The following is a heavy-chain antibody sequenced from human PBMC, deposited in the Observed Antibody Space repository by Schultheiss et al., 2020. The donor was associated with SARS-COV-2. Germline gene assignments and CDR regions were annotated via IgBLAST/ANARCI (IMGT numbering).Heavy chain of an antibody. D-gene: IGHD3-22*01. Sequence: SETLSLTCAVYGGSFSGYYWSWIRQPPGKGLEWIGRIYTSGSTNYNPSLMSRVTISVDTSKNQFSLKLSSVTAADTAVYYCASLIDSSGYYSLDYWGQGTLVTVSS. CDR1: GGSFSGYY. CDR2: IYTSGST. V-gene: IGHV4-4*08. CDR3: ASLIDSSGYYSLDY. J-gene: IGHJ4*02.